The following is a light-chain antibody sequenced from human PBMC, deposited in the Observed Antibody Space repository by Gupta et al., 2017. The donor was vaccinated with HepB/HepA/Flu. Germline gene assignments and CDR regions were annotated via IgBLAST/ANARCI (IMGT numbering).Light chain of an antibody. Sequence: PALTQLLTALGCPGRSVTISCTGTSSDVGNYNYVSWYQQHPGKAHKLMIYEVTKRPSGVPDRFSGSKSGNTASLTVSGLQAEDEADYYCCSFAGSYNYVFGSGTKVTVL. CDR2: EVT. J-gene: IGLJ1*01. CDR3: CSFAGSYNYV. V-gene: IGLV2-8*01. CDR1: SSDVGNYNY.